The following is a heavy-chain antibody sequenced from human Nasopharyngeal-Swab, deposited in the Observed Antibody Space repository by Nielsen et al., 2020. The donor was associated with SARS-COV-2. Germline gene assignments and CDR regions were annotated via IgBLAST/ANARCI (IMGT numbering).Heavy chain of an antibody. CDR3: AKEKVSTTGTRDYYYYYMDV. D-gene: IGHD1-1*01. CDR1: GFTFSSYA. Sequence: GGSLRLSCAASGFTFSSYAMSWVRQAPGKGLEWVSAISGSGGSTYYADSVKGRFTISRDNSKNTLYLQMNSLRAEDTAVYYCAKEKVSTTGTRDYYYYYMDVWGKGTTVTVSS. J-gene: IGHJ6*03. CDR2: ISGSGGST. V-gene: IGHV3-23*01.